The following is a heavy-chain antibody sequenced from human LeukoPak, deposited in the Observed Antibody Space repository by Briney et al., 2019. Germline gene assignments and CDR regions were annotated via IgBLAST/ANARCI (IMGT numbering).Heavy chain of an antibody. CDR2: IYSGGST. J-gene: IGHJ4*02. CDR1: GFTVSSNY. D-gene: IGHD6-19*01. Sequence: GGSLRLSCAASGFTVSSNYVSWVRQAPGKGLEWVSVIYSGGSTYYAGSVKGRFTISRDNSKNTVSLQMNSLRAEDTAVYYCTMRYSSGWYNYWGQGTLVTVSS. CDR3: TMRYSSGWYNY. V-gene: IGHV3-53*01.